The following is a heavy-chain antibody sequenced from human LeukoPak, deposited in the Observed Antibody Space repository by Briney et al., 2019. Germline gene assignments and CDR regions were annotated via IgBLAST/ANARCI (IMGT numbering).Heavy chain of an antibody. CDR2: TYYRSKWYY. D-gene: IGHD3-10*01. J-gene: IGHJ3*01. CDR3: ARGGLVRGSINSFIAFDV. Sequence: SQTLSLTCAISGDSVSRTDGGWNWIRQSPSRVLEWLGRTYYRSKWYYDDALSVESRISIKPDTSKNQLTLQLNSVTPEDTALYFCARGGLVRGSINSFIAFDVWGQGIMVTVSS. V-gene: IGHV6-1*01. CDR1: GDSVSRTDGG.